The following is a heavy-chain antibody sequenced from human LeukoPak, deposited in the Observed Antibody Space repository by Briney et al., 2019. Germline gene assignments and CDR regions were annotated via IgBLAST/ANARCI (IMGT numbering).Heavy chain of an antibody. CDR2: IFYTGTT. V-gene: IGHV4-59*01. D-gene: IGHD3-10*01. Sequence: SSETLSLTCTVSGDSIRTYYWTWIRQPPGKVLEWLGYIFYTGTTNYNPSLKSRVTISVDLPKNQFSLRLTSLTAADTAVYFCARMNYYGSYYFDFWGQGTLVTVSS. CDR3: ARMNYYGSYYFDF. J-gene: IGHJ4*02. CDR1: GDSIRTYY.